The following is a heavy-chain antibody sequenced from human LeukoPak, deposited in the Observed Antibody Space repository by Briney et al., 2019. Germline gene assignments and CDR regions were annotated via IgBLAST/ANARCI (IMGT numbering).Heavy chain of an antibody. D-gene: IGHD2-2*01. J-gene: IGHJ5*02. V-gene: IGHV1-69*13. CDR1: GGTFSSYA. Sequence: ASVKVSCKASGGTFSSYAINWVRQAPGQGLERMGGIIPIFGTANYAQKFQGRDTITADESTSTAYMELSSRRSEDTAVYYCARPELGYCSSTSCYEVWFDPWGEGTLVTVSS. CDR3: ARPELGYCSSTSCYEVWFDP. CDR2: IIPIFGTA.